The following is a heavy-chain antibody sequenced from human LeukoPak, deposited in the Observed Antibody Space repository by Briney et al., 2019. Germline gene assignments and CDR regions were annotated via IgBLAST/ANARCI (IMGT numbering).Heavy chain of an antibody. J-gene: IGHJ6*02. CDR2: ISYDGSNK. V-gene: IGHV3-30*18. D-gene: IGHD3-10*01. CDR1: GFTFSSYG. CDR3: AKILGTRGVISRYYYYGMDV. Sequence: GGSLRLSCAASGFTFSSYGMHWVRQAPGKGLEWVAVISYDGSNKYYADSVKGRFTISRDNSKNTLYLQMNSLRAEDTAVYYCAKILGTRGVISRYYYYGMDVWDQGTTVTVSS.